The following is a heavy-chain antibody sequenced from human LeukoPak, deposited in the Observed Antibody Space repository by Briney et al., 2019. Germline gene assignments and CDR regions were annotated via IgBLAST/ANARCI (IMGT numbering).Heavy chain of an antibody. Sequence: PSEILSLTCTVSGDSISSYYWSWIRQPPGKGLEWLGHISYIGSTNYNPSLKSRVTISVDTSKNQFSLELSSVTAADTAVYYCASSKPGYSSGLVGYWGQGTLVTVSS. CDR2: ISYIGST. V-gene: IGHV4-59*01. CDR1: GDSISSYY. CDR3: ASSKPGYSSGLVGY. J-gene: IGHJ4*02. D-gene: IGHD6-19*01.